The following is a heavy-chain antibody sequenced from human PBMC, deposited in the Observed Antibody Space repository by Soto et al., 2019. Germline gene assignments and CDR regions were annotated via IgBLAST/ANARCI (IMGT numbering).Heavy chain of an antibody. D-gene: IGHD1-26*01. Sequence: QVQLQQWGAGLLKPSETLSLTCAVYGGSFSGYYWSWIRQPPGKGLEWIGEINHSGSTNYNPSLKRRVTISVDTSKNQFSLKLSAVTAADTAVYYCAREWDGGVYWGQGTLVTVSS. J-gene: IGHJ4*02. CDR3: AREWDGGVY. CDR2: INHSGST. V-gene: IGHV4-34*01. CDR1: GGSFSGYY.